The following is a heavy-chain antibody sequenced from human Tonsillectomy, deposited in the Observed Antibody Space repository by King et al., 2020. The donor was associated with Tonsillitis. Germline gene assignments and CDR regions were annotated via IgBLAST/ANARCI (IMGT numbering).Heavy chain of an antibody. D-gene: IGHD6-19*01. Sequence: HVQLVESGGGVVQPGRSLRLSCAASGFTFSSYGMHWVRQAPGKGLEWVAVISYDGGNKYFADSVRGRFTISRDNSKNTLYLQMNSLRADDTAIYYCANIPGYSSGWYSWGQGTLVTVSS. CDR3: ANIPGYSSGWYS. CDR2: ISYDGGNK. V-gene: IGHV3-30*18. CDR1: GFTFSSYG. J-gene: IGHJ1*01.